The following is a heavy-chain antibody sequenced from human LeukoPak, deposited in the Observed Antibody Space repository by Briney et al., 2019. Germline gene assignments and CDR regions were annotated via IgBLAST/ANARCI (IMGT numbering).Heavy chain of an antibody. CDR2: ISGGSEDT. J-gene: IGHJ6*02. V-gene: IGHV3-23*01. D-gene: IGHD1-7*01. CDR1: GFTFDGYA. CDR3: ARTIAQYSNSWLYFYYGLDV. Sequence: GGSLRLSCTASGFTFDGYAMSWVRQAPGKGLEWVSSISGGSEDTYYADSVKGRFTISRDNSKSTLYLQMNSLTAADTAVYYCARTIAQYSNSWLYFYYGLDVWGQGTTVTVSS.